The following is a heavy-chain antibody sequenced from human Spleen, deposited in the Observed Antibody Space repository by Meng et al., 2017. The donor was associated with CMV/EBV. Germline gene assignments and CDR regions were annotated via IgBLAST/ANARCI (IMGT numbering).Heavy chain of an antibody. CDR1: GGSMSSGNYY. CDR2: IHHSGSA. V-gene: IGHV4-30-4*01. D-gene: IGHD2-21*01. CDR3: ASFDHIPRRNYFDY. Sequence: QVYLQESGPGRGEPSQTLSLTCTVDGGSMSSGNYYWSWIRQPPGKGLEWIGYIHHSGSAYYNPSLKSRVSISVDTSKNQFSLNLNSMTAADTAVYYCASFDHIPRRNYFDYWGQGTLVTVSS. J-gene: IGHJ4*02.